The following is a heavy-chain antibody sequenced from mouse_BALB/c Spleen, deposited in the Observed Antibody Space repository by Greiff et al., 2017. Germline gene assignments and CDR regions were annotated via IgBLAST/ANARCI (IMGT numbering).Heavy chain of an antibody. CDR1: GFTFSSYA. D-gene: IGHD2-2*01. V-gene: IGHV5-9-4*01. CDR3: ARDQEGGDDIYAMDY. Sequence: DVKLVESGGGLVKPGGSLKLSCAASGFTFSSYAMSWVRQSPEKRLEWVAEISSGGSYTYYPDTVTGRFTISRDNAKNTLYLEMSSLRSEDTAMYYCARDQEGGDDIYAMDYGGQGTSVTVSS. CDR2: ISSGGSYT. J-gene: IGHJ4*01.